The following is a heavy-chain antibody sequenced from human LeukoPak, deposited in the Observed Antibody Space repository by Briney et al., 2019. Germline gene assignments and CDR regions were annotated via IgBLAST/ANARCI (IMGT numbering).Heavy chain of an antibody. V-gene: IGHV4-59*08. CDR1: GGSISSYY. CDR2: IYYSGST. Sequence: SETLSLTCTVSGGSISSYYWSWIRQPPGKGLEWIGYIYYSGSTNYNPSLKNRVTISVDTSKNQFSLKLSSVTAADTAVYYCARHDLGVEVRGVIPAYWGQGTLVTVSS. D-gene: IGHD3-10*01. CDR3: ARHDLGVEVRGVIPAY. J-gene: IGHJ4*02.